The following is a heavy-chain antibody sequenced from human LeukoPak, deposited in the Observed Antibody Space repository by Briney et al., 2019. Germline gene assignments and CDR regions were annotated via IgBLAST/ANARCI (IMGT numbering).Heavy chain of an antibody. CDR2: ISRSGSTI. J-gene: IGHJ4*02. V-gene: IGHV3-48*03. Sequence: PGGSLRLSCAASGFTFSSYEMNWVRQAPGKGLEWVSYISRSGSTIYYADSVKGRFTISRDNAKNSLYLQMNSLRAEDTAVYYCAREPYDSSGYHSEYFDYWGQGTLVTVSS. D-gene: IGHD3-22*01. CDR1: GFTFSSYE. CDR3: AREPYDSSGYHSEYFDY.